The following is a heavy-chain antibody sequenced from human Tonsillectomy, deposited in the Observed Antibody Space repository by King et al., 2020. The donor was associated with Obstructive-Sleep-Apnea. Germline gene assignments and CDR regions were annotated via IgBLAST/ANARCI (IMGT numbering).Heavy chain of an antibody. V-gene: IGHV3-7*03. CDR1: GFTFNNYW. CDR3: ARDQGVSRTNSWYFDL. J-gene: IGHJ2*01. D-gene: IGHD6-13*01. CDR2: IKKDGSEK. Sequence: VQLVESGGDLVQPGGSLRLSCAASGFTFNNYWLSWIRQAPGKGLEWVAGIKKDGSEKYFVDSVKGRFTISRDNAKSSLYLHLNSLRAEDTAIYYWARDQGVSRTNSWYFDLWGRGTLVTVSS.